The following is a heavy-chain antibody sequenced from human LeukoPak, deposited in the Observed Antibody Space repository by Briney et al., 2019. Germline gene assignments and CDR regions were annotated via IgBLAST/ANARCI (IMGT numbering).Heavy chain of an antibody. CDR1: GFTFSSYG. J-gene: IGHJ4*02. CDR3: AKIQGYFDY. CDR2: ITGSGGTT. Sequence: PGGSLRLSCAAFGFTFSSYGMSWVRQAPGKGPQWVSAITGSGGTTYYADSVKGRFTISRDNSKNTLYLQMNSLRAEDTAVYYCAKIQGYFDYWGQGNLVTVSS. V-gene: IGHV3-23*01.